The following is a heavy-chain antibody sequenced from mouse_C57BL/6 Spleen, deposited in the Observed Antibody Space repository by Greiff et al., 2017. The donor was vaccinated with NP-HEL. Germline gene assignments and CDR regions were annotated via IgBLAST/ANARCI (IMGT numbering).Heavy chain of an antibody. D-gene: IGHD1-1*01. CDR1: GYTFTSYW. V-gene: IGHV1-72*01. CDR3: ARGILLRYYFDV. J-gene: IGHJ1*03. CDR2: IDPNSGGT. Sequence: QQSCKASGYTFTSYWMHWVKQRPGRGLEWIGRIDPNSGGTKYNEKFKSKATLTVDKPSSTAYMQLSSLTSEDSAVYYCARGILLRYYFDVWGTGTTVTVSS.